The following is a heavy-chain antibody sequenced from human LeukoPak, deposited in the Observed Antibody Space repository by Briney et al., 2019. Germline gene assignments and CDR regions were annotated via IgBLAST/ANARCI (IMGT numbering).Heavy chain of an antibody. CDR2: INPNSGGT. CDR1: GYTFTDHY. Sequence: ASVKVSCKAFGYTFTDHYMHWVRQAPGQGLEWMGWINPNSGGTGYAQKFQGRVTVTRDTSITTAYMELSRLRSDDTAVYYCARVGWGIAAAGYFDYWGQGTLVTVSS. J-gene: IGHJ4*02. CDR3: ARVGWGIAAAGYFDY. V-gene: IGHV1-2*02. D-gene: IGHD6-13*01.